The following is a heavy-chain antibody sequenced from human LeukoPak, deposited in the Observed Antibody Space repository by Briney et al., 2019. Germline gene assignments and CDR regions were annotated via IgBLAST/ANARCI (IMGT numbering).Heavy chain of an antibody. CDR2: IYISGST. J-gene: IGHJ4*02. Sequence: PSQTLSLTCSVSGGSISSGRYYWSWIRQPAGKGLEWIGRIYISGSTKYNPSLKSRVTISLDTSKNQFSLKLNSMTAADTAVYYCAGHVSAAAGRRWGQGTLATVSS. CDR3: AGHVSAAAGRR. D-gene: IGHD6-13*01. V-gene: IGHV4-61*02. CDR1: GGSISSGRYY.